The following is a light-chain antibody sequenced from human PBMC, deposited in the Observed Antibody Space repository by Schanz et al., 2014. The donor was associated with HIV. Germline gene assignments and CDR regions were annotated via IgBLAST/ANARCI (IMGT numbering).Light chain of an antibody. Sequence: EIVMTQSPATLSVSPGERATLSCRASQSVSSNLAWYQQKPGQAPRLLIYGASTRATGIPARFSGSGSGTEFTLTISSLQSEDFAVYYCQQYNNWAGTGGQGTKVEIK. CDR3: QQYNNWAGT. CDR2: GAS. J-gene: IGKJ1*01. CDR1: QSVSSN. V-gene: IGKV3-15*01.